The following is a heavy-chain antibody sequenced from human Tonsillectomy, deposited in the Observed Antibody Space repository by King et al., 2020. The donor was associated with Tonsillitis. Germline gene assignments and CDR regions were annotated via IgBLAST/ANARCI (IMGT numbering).Heavy chain of an antibody. J-gene: IGHJ6*02. CDR1: GFTVSSNY. CDR3: ATRSIPYYYYAMDV. V-gene: IGHV3-53*01. CDR2: IYINDIT. Sequence: VQLVESGGGLIQPGGSLRLSCAASGFTVSSNYMSWVRQAPGKGLEWVSFIYINDITYYADSVKGRFTISRDNSKNTLYLQMNSLRAEDTAVYYCATRSIPYYYYAMDVWGQGTTVTVSS.